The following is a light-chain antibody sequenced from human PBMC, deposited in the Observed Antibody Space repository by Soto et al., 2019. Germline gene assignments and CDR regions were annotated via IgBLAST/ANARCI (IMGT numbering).Light chain of an antibody. CDR3: ISYTRSRSV. Sequence: QSALTQPASVSGSPGQSITISCTGTSSDVGGYNYVSWYQQHPGKAPKLMNYDVSNRPSGVSNRFSGSKSGNTASLTISGLQAEDEDDYYFISYTRSRSVFGAETKLTVL. CDR1: SSDVGGYNY. CDR2: DVS. V-gene: IGLV2-14*01. J-gene: IGLJ1*01.